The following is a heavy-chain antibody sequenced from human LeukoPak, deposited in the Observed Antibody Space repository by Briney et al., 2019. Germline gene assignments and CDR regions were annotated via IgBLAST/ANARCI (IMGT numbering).Heavy chain of an antibody. CDR3: ARDQAATNTQVRFCLD. D-gene: IGHD3-9*01. CDR1: GFTFTSYG. V-gene: IGHV1-18*01. Sequence: ASVKVSCKASGFTFTSYGITWVRQAPGQGLEWMGWISAYNGNTNYAQKLQGRVTMTTDTSTSTAYMDLRSLRSDDTAVYYCARDQAATNTQVRFCLDWGQGTLVTVSS. CDR2: ISAYNGNT. J-gene: IGHJ4*02.